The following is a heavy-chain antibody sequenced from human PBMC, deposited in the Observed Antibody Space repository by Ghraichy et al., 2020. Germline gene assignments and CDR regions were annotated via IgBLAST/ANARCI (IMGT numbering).Heavy chain of an antibody. Sequence: GGSLRLSCAASGFTFSSFDMSWVRLAPGKGLEWVSSISASGDTTHYADSVRGRFISSRDNSKSTMSLQLNSLRAEDTAIYDCAKDWTPSYWGQGTVVTVSS. CDR1: GFTFSSFD. D-gene: IGHD1-1*01. CDR3: AKDWTPSY. V-gene: IGHV3-23*01. J-gene: IGHJ4*02. CDR2: ISASGDTT.